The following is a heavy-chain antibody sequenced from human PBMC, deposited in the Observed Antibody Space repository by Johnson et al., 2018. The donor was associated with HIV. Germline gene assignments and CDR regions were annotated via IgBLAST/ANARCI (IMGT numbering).Heavy chain of an antibody. CDR3: AKGLRYFDWLGANDAWDI. CDR1: GFAFSSYA. Sequence: VQLVESGGGLVQPGGSLRLSCAASGFAFSSYAVTWVRQTSGKGLEWVSAISGSGGSTYYADSVKGRFTISRDNSKRTLYLQMNSLRAEDTAVYYCAKGLRYFDWLGANDAWDIWGQGTMVTVSS. D-gene: IGHD3-9*01. J-gene: IGHJ3*02. V-gene: IGHV3-23*04. CDR2: ISGSGGST.